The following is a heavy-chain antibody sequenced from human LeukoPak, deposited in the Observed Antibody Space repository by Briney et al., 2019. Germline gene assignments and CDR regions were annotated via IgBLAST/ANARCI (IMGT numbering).Heavy chain of an antibody. CDR3: VRVEALRGPFILDI. Sequence: GGSLRLSCAASGFTFNNAWMSWVRQAPGKGLEWVANIKQDGSEKYYMDSVKGRFTISRDNAKNSLYLQMKSLGSVDTAVYYCVRVEALRGPFILDIWGQGTKVTVS. CDR1: GFTFNNAW. CDR2: IKQDGSEK. J-gene: IGHJ3*02. V-gene: IGHV3-7*01. D-gene: IGHD5/OR15-5a*01.